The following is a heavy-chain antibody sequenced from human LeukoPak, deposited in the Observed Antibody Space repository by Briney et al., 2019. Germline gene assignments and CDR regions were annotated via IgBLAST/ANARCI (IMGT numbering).Heavy chain of an antibody. CDR1: GYTFTSYG. D-gene: IGHD6-25*01. V-gene: IGHV1-18*01. CDR2: ISSYNGNT. CDR3: ARRVAGARRDAFDI. Sequence: GASVKVSCKASGYTFTSYGISWVRQAPGQGLEWMGWISSYNGNTNYAQKLQGRVTMSTDTSTGTAYMELRSLRSDDTAVYYCARRVAGARRDAFDIWGQGTMVTVSS. J-gene: IGHJ3*02.